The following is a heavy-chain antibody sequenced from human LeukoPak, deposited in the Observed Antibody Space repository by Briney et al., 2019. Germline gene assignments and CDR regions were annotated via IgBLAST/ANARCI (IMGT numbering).Heavy chain of an antibody. J-gene: IGHJ4*02. D-gene: IGHD5-18*01. CDR3: ARVPKKRGYSYGPFDY. CDR1: GFTFSSYG. CDR2: IWYDGSNK. V-gene: IGHV3-33*01. Sequence: GGSLRLSCAASGFTFSSYGMHWVRQAPGKGLGWVAVIWYDGSNKYYADSVKGRFTISRDNSKNTLYLQMNSLRAEDTAVYYCARVPKKRGYSYGPFDYWGQGTLVTVSS.